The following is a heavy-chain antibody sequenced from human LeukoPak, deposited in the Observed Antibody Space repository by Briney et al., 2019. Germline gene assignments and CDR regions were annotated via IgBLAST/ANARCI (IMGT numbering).Heavy chain of an antibody. CDR2: ISGSGGST. D-gene: IGHD3-10*01. CDR3: AKDAVGSAY. CDR1: GFTFSSYA. J-gene: IGHJ4*02. V-gene: IGHV3-23*01. Sequence: GGSLRLSCAASGFTFSSYAMSWVRQAPGKGLEWVSGISGSGGSTYYADSVKGRFTVSRDNSENTLYLQMNSLRAEDTAVYCAKDAVGSAYWGQGTLVTVSS.